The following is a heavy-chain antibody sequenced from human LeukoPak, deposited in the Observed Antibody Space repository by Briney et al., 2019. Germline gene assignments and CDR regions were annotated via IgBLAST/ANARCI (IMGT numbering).Heavy chain of an antibody. V-gene: IGHV1-69*04. CDR2: IIPILGIA. J-gene: IGHJ4*02. Sequence: GASVKVSCKASGGTFSSYAISWVRQAPGQGLEWMGRIIPILGIANYAQKFQGRVTITADKSTSTAYMELSSLRSEDTAVYYCASRPWYSGSYGGATRPPRFDYWGQGTLVTVSS. CDR1: GGTFSSYA. D-gene: IGHD1-26*01. CDR3: ASRPWYSGSYGGATRPPRFDY.